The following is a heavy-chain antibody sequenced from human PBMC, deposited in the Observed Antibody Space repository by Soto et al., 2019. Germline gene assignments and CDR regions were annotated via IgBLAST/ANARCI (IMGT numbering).Heavy chain of an antibody. J-gene: IGHJ6*02. CDR1: GFTFSSYG. Sequence: GGSLRLSCAASGFTFSSYGMHWVRQAPGKGLEWVAVISYDGSNKYYADSVKGRFTISRDNSKNTLYLQMNSLRAEDTAVYYCAKDSYCGGDCQKYYYYYYGMDVWGQGTTVTVSS. CDR3: AKDSYCGGDCQKYYYYYYGMDV. D-gene: IGHD2-21*02. CDR2: ISYDGSNK. V-gene: IGHV3-30*18.